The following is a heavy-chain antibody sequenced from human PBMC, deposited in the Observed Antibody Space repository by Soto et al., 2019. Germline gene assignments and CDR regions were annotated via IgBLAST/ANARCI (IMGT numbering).Heavy chain of an antibody. D-gene: IGHD1-26*01. CDR1: GGSISSSSYY. V-gene: IGHV4-39*07. CDR2: IYYSGST. Sequence: SETLSLTCTVSGGSISSSSYYWGWIRQPPGKGLEWIGSIYYSGSTNYNPSLKSRFTISVDTSKNQFSLKLSSVTAADTAVYYCAISGIGNWFDPWGQGTLVTVSS. CDR3: AISGIGNWFDP. J-gene: IGHJ5*02.